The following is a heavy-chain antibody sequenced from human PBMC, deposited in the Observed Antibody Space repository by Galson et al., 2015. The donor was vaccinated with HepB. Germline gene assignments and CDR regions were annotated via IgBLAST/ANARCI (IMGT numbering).Heavy chain of an antibody. CDR1: GFTFSRYS. CDR2: ISSNGAYP. CDR3: ARPYSSSWYSALSLGY. D-gene: IGHD6-13*01. V-gene: IGHV3-64D*06. J-gene: IGHJ4*02. Sequence: SLRLSCAASGFTFSRYSMHWVRQAPGKGLEYVSAISSNGAYPYYADSVKGRLTISRDNSKNTLYLQMNTLRAEDTAVYYCARPYSSSWYSALSLGYWGQGTLVAVSS.